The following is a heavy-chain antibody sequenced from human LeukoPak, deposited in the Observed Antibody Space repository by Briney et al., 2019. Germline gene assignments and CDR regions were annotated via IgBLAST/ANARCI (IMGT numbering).Heavy chain of an antibody. CDR3: ARPTMSYYDSFGYYRVFDY. Sequence: SVKVSCKTSGGTFNTYTLNWVRQAPGQGLEWVGGIIPIHGTTNYAQKFQGRVTITADESTSTAYMELSSLTSEDTAVYYCARPTMSYYDSFGYYRVFDYWGQGTLVTVSS. V-gene: IGHV1-69*13. CDR2: IIPIHGTT. J-gene: IGHJ4*02. CDR1: GGTFNTYT. D-gene: IGHD3-22*01.